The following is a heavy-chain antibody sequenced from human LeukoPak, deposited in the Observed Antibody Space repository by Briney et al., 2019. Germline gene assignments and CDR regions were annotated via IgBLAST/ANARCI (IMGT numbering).Heavy chain of an antibody. D-gene: IGHD3-22*01. Sequence: SEALSLTCTVSGYSISSGYYWGWIRQPPGKGLEWIGSIYHIVSTYYNPSLESRVTISVDMSKNQFSLKLTSVTAADTAVYYCARVDHSYDSSGYWRPFFDSWGQGTQVTVSS. V-gene: IGHV4-38-2*02. CDR2: IYHIVST. J-gene: IGHJ5*01. CDR1: GYSISSGYY. CDR3: ARVDHSYDSSGYWRPFFDS.